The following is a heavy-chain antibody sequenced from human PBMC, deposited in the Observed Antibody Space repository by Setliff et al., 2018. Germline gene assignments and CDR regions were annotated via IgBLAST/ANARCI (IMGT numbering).Heavy chain of an antibody. J-gene: IGHJ4*02. V-gene: IGHV4-4*02. CDR3: ARGRNIAARLFDS. Sequence: SETLSLTCAVSGGSISSSNWWSWVRQPPGKGLEWIGEIYHSGSTNYNPSLKSRVTISIDTSTDQFSLKLISMTAADTAVYYCARGRNIAARLFDSWGQGTRVTVSS. CDR1: GGSISSSNW. D-gene: IGHD6-6*01. CDR2: IYHSGST.